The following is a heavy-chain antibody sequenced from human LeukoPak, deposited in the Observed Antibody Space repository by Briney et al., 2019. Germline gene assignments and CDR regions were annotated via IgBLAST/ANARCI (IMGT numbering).Heavy chain of an antibody. V-gene: IGHV3-33*01. Sequence: AGRSLRLSCAASGFTFSSYGMHWVRQAPGKGLEWMALIWYDGSHKYYADSVKGRFTISRDNSKNTLYLQMDSLRAEDTAVYYCARDRGSSGYYSDYWGQGTLVTVSS. CDR3: ARDRGSSGYYSDY. CDR2: IWYDGSHK. J-gene: IGHJ4*02. CDR1: GFTFSSYG. D-gene: IGHD3-22*01.